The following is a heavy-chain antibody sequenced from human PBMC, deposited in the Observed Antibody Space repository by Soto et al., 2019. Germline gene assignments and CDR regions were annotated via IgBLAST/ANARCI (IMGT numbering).Heavy chain of an antibody. D-gene: IGHD3-22*01. CDR3: ARLRGDYYDSSGYWNTPYNWFDP. CDR2: IYYSGST. Sequence: PSETLSLTCTVSGGSISSSSYYWGWIRQPPGKGLEWVGSIYYSGSTYYNPSLKSRVTISVDTSKNQFSLKLSSVTAADTAVYYCARLRGDYYDSSGYWNTPYNWFDPWGQGTLVTVSS. J-gene: IGHJ5*02. V-gene: IGHV4-39*01. CDR1: GGSISSSSYY.